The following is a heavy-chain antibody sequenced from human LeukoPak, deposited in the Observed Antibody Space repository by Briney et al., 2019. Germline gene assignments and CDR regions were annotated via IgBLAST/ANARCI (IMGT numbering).Heavy chain of an antibody. V-gene: IGHV3-23*01. CDR2: ISGGGGST. CDR3: AKGGKWDVTPFDY. CDR1: GFIFSSYG. J-gene: IGHJ4*02. D-gene: IGHD1-26*01. Sequence: PGGSLRLSCAASGFIFSSYGMSWARQAPGKGLEWVSTISGGGGSTYYADSVKGRFTISRDNSKNTLYLQVNSLRAEDTAVYYCAKGGKWDVTPFDYWGQGTLVTVSS.